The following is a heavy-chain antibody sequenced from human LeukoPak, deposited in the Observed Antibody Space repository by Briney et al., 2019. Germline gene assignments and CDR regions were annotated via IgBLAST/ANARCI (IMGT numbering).Heavy chain of an antibody. Sequence: AETLSLTCTLSGVSISSYYWSWLRQPPGKGLKLIGYINYSGRTNYTPSLKSRVSISVAGSKNQCSLKLSSVIAAETSVYYCARADITDAFDMWGQGTMVTVSS. CDR3: ARADITDAFDM. V-gene: IGHV4-59*01. J-gene: IGHJ3*02. CDR2: INYSGRT. CDR1: GVSISSYY. D-gene: IGHD2-15*01.